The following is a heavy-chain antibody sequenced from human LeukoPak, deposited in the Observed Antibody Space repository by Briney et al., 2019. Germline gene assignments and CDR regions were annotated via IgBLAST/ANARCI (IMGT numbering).Heavy chain of an antibody. V-gene: IGHV1-69*04. Sequence: SVKVSCKASGGTFSSYAISWVRQAPGQGLEWMGRIIPILGIANYAQRFQGRVTITADKSTSTAYMELSSLRSEDTAVYYCARYYYDSSGSRFDYWGQGTLVIVSS. CDR3: ARYYYDSSGSRFDY. CDR1: GGTFSSYA. J-gene: IGHJ4*02. D-gene: IGHD3-22*01. CDR2: IIPILGIA.